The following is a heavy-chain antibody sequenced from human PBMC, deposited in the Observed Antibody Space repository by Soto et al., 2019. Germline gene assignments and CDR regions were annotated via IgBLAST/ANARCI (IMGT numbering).Heavy chain of an antibody. D-gene: IGHD2-8*01. CDR3: AKKGLGSLATYCTTGDCHYAFDV. V-gene: IGHV3-23*01. CDR2: ISGGGDGT. J-gene: IGHJ3*01. Sequence: EVQLLESGGGLVRPGGSLRLSCAASGFTFYNYAMNWVRQAPGKGLEWVSTISGGGDGTYYADSVKGRFTISRDNSRNTVYLQMNSLRAEETAVYYCAKKGLGSLATYCTTGDCHYAFDVWGQGPRVTVSS. CDR1: GFTFYNYA.